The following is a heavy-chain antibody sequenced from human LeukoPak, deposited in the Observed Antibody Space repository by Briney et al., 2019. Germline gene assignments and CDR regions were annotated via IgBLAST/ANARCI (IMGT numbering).Heavy chain of an antibody. Sequence: GASVKVSCKASGYTLTSYGISWVRQAPGQGLEWMGWISAYNGNTNYAQKLQGRVTMTTDTSTSTAYMELRSLRSDDTAVYYCARDQRSSWYLRVAFDIWGQGTMVTVSS. J-gene: IGHJ3*02. CDR3: ARDQRSSWYLRVAFDI. V-gene: IGHV1-18*01. CDR2: ISAYNGNT. D-gene: IGHD6-13*01. CDR1: GYTLTSYG.